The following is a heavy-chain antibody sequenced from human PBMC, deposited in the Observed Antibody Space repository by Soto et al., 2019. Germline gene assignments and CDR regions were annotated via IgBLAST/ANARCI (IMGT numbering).Heavy chain of an antibody. CDR3: ARHPRDFWFAP. CDR2: INHSGST. CDR1: GGSFSGYY. V-gene: IGHV4-34*01. Sequence: SETLSLTCAVYGGSFSGYYWTWIRQPPGTGLEWIGEINHSGSTNYNPSLKSRVTISVDTSKNQFSLKLSSVTAADTAVYYCARHPRDFWFAPWGQGTLVPVSS. J-gene: IGHJ5*02. D-gene: IGHD2-21*02.